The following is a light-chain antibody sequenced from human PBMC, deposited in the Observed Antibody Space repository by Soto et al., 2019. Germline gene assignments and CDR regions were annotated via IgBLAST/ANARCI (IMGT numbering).Light chain of an antibody. CDR3: MQGTHWPPNSFT. CDR2: KGS. J-gene: IGKJ4*01. V-gene: IGKV2-30*01. Sequence: VEVTQSRLTLPVPLGQPASISCRASHRLVYIDGNTYLNWFKQRRGQSGRRRSSKGSNRDCGVPDRFSGSGAGTELTLKISRGEAEDVGVYYCMQGTHWPPNSFTFGGGAK. CDR1: HRLVYIDGNTY.